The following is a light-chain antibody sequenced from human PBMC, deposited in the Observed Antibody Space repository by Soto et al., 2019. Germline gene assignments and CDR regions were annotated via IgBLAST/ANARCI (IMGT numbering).Light chain of an antibody. Sequence: EIVLPQSHATMSLSPGASSPLSRRARQRVSSYLAWYQQKPGQATRLLIYDASNRATGIPARFSGSGSGTDFTLTISSLEPEDFAVYYCQRRSNWPPTVGPGTKVDIK. CDR3: QRRSNWPPT. J-gene: IGKJ3*01. CDR1: QRVSSY. CDR2: DAS. V-gene: IGKV3-11*01.